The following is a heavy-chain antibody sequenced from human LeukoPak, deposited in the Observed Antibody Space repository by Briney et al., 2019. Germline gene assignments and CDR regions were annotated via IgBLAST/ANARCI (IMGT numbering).Heavy chain of an antibody. Sequence: ASVKVSCKASGYTFTGYYMHWVRQAPGQGLEWMGWINPNSGGTNYAQKFQGRVTMTRDTSISTAYMELSRLRSDDTAVYYCARDYGSGSYYNAPAFDYWGQGTLVTVPS. CDR2: INPNSGGT. CDR3: ARDYGSGSYYNAPAFDY. D-gene: IGHD3-10*01. J-gene: IGHJ4*02. CDR1: GYTFTGYY. V-gene: IGHV1-2*02.